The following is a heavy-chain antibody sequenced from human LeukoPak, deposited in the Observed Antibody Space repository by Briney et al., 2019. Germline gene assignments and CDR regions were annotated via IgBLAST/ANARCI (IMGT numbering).Heavy chain of an antibody. Sequence: SETLSLTCTVSGGSISSYYWSWVRQPPGKGLEWIGYIYYSGSTNYNPSLKSRVTISVDTSKNQFSLKLSSVTAADTAVYYCARTTEGGYTYGYFYYYYMDVWGKGTTVTISS. CDR3: ARTTEGGYTYGYFYYYYMDV. CDR1: GGSISSYY. V-gene: IGHV4-59*12. CDR2: IYYSGST. J-gene: IGHJ6*03. D-gene: IGHD5-18*01.